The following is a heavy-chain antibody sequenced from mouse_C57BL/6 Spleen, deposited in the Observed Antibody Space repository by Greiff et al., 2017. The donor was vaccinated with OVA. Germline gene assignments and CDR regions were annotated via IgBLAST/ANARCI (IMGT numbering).Heavy chain of an antibody. CDR1: GFTFSSYA. V-gene: IGHV5-4*01. Sequence: EVQGVESGGGLVKPGGSLKLSCAASGFTFSSYAMSWVRQTPEKRLEWVATISDGGSYTYYPDNVKGRFTISRDNAKNNLYLQMSHLKSEDTAMYYCAREGYGNYLYAMDYWGQGTSVTVSS. CDR3: AREGYGNYLYAMDY. J-gene: IGHJ4*01. CDR2: ISDGGSYT. D-gene: IGHD2-1*01.